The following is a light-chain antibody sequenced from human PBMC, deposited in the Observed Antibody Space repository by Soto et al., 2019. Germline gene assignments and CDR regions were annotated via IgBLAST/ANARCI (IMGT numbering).Light chain of an antibody. Sequence: QSVLTQPASVSGSPGQSITISCTGTSSDVGSYNLVSWYQQHPGKAPKLMIYECSKRPSGVSNRFSGSKSGNTASLTISGLQAEDEAEYYCCSYAGSSTFHVVFGGGTKLTVL. CDR3: CSYAGSSTFHVV. J-gene: IGLJ2*01. CDR1: SSDVGSYNL. CDR2: ECS. V-gene: IGLV2-23*03.